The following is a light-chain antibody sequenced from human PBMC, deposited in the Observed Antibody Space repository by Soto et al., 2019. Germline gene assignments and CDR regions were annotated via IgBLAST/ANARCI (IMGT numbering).Light chain of an antibody. Sequence: QSALTQPASVSGSPGQSITISGTGTSSDVGGYTYVSWYQQHPGKAPKLMLSDVSNRPSGVSNRFSGSKSVNTVSLPISGLQSDDEADYYCSSYTRSSTYVFGTGTKVTVL. J-gene: IGLJ1*01. CDR1: SSDVGGYTY. V-gene: IGLV2-14*01. CDR2: DVS. CDR3: SSYTRSSTYV.